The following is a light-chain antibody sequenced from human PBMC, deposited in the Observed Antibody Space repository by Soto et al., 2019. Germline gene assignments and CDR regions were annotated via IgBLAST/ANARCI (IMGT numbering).Light chain of an antibody. J-gene: IGKJ4*01. CDR2: GAS. Sequence: EIVLTQSPGTLSLSPGERATLSCRASQSVSNTYLSLYQQKPGQTPRLLIYGASSRATGIPDRFSGRGSGTDFTLTISRLEPEDFAVYYCQQFSSYPLTFGGGTKVDIK. CDR1: QSVSNTY. CDR3: QQFSSYPLT. V-gene: IGKV3-20*01.